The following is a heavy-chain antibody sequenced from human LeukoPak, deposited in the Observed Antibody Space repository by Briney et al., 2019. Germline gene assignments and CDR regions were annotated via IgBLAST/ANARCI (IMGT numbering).Heavy chain of an antibody. CDR1: GGSISSYY. J-gene: IGHJ4*02. Sequence: SETLSLTCTVSGGSISSYYWSWIRQPPGKGLEWIGYTSYSGSTNYSPSLKSQVTISVDTSKKQFSLRLSSVTAADTAVYYCGRLSYDTTGYWPDYFDYWGQGTLVTVPS. CDR3: GRLSYDTTGYWPDYFDY. V-gene: IGHV4-59*08. D-gene: IGHD3-22*01. CDR2: TSYSGST.